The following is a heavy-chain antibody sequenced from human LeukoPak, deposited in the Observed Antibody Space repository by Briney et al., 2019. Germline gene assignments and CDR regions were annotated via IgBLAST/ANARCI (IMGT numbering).Heavy chain of an antibody. CDR1: GFTFSSYA. CDR2: ISGGGDIT. D-gene: IGHD1-26*01. V-gene: IGHV3-23*01. CDR3: ANAHSGSFYSGIH. J-gene: IGHJ4*02. Sequence: GGSLRLSCAASGFTFSSYAMNWVRQAPGKGLEWVSAISGGGDITYYAGSVKGRFTISRDNSRNTLYLQVSSLRADDTAVYYCANAHSGSFYSGIHWGQGTLVTVSS.